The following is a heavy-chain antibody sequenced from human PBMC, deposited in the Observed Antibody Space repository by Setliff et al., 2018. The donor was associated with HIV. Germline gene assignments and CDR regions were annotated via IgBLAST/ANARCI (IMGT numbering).Heavy chain of an antibody. V-gene: IGHV1-18*01. CDR3: ASAIVGLGYNFFSVDV. J-gene: IGHJ6*04. CDR1: GYSFTNYG. CDR2: ISAYTGNT. D-gene: IGHD1-26*01. Sequence: ASVKVSCKTSGYSFTNYGISWVRQAPGQGLEWMGWISAYTGNTNYAQKLQDRVTMTTDTSTSTAYMELRSLRSDDTAVYYCASAIVGLGYNFFSVDVWGKGTTVTVSS.